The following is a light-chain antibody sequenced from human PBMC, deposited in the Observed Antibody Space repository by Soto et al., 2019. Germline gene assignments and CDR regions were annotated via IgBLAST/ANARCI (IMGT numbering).Light chain of an antibody. CDR1: QNIRSR. J-gene: IGKJ1*01. Sequence: DFQMTHSPATLSASVGARVTITCRASQNIRSRLAWFQQTPGNAPKLLIYDASSLESGVPQRLSGSGSGTDFTLTISSMKTDDFSTYYCQQYHSYWTFGQGTQVDIK. CDR3: QQYHSYWT. CDR2: DAS. V-gene: IGKV1-5*01.